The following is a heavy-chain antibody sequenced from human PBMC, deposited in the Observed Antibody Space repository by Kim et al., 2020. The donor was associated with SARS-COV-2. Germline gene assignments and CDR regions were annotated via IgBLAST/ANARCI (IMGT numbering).Heavy chain of an antibody. CDR2: ST. V-gene: IGHV3-23*01. J-gene: IGHJ4*02. CDR3: AKDPDYGEWY. D-gene: IGHD4-17*01. Sequence: STYYADSVKGRFTISRYNSKSTLYLQMNSLRAEDTAVYYCAKDPDYGEWYWGQGTLVTVSS.